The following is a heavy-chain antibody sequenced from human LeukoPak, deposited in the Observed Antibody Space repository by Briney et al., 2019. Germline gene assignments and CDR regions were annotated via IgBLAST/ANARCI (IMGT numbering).Heavy chain of an antibody. J-gene: IGHJ4*02. CDR2: INHSGNT. D-gene: IGHD6-19*01. CDR1: GGSFRGYY. Sequence: SETLSLTCAVYGGSFRGYYWSWIRQPPGKGLEWIGEINHSGNTNYTPSLKSRVTISVDTTKNQFSLKLSSVTAADTAVYYCARDGTYSSGWSSDYWGQGTLVTVSS. CDR3: ARDGTYSSGWSSDY. V-gene: IGHV4-34*01.